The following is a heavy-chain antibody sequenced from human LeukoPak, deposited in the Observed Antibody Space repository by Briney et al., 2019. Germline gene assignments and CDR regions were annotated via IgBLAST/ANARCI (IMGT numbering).Heavy chain of an antibody. D-gene: IGHD3-22*01. V-gene: IGHV1-69*13. J-gene: IGHJ4*02. CDR3: VSDYYDRSGYSG. CDR2: IIPIFGTA. Sequence: ASVKVSCKASGGTFSSYAISWVRQAPGQGLEWMGGIIPIFGTANYAQKFQGRVTITADESTSTAYMELSSLRSEDTAVYYCVSDYYDRSGYSGWGQGTLVTVSS. CDR1: GGTFSSYA.